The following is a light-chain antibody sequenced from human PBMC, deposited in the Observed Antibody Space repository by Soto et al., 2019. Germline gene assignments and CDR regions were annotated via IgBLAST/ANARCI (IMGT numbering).Light chain of an antibody. CDR3: QQYYSSLT. Sequence: DIVMTQSPDSLAVSLGERATINCKSSQIVLYTSNNKNYLAWYQQKPGQPPRLLIYWASTRESGVPDRFSGSGSGTDFTLTIGSLQAEDVAIYYCQQYYSSLTFGQGTKVDIK. J-gene: IGKJ1*01. CDR2: WAS. CDR1: QIVLYTSNNKNY. V-gene: IGKV4-1*01.